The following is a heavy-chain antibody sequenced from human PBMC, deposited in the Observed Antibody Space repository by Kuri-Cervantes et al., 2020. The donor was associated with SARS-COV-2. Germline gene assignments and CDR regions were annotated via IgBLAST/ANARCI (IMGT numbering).Heavy chain of an antibody. CDR3: ARGRNYYDSSGYFYYFGY. CDR2: INHSGST. J-gene: IGHJ4*02. Sequence: SETLSLTCAVYGGSFSGYYWSWIRQPPGKGLEWIGEINHSGSTNYNPSLKSRVTISVDTSKNQFSLKLSSVTAADTAVYYCARGRNYYDSSGYFYYFGYWGQGTLVTVSS. D-gene: IGHD3-22*01. V-gene: IGHV4-34*01. CDR1: GGSFSGYY.